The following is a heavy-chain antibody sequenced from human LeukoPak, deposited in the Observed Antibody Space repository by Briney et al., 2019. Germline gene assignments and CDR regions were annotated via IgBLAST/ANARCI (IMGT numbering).Heavy chain of an antibody. CDR1: GGSISSSSYY. J-gene: IGHJ6*03. CDR3: ARVVGADDYYFYYMDV. CDR2: IYYSGST. Sequence: PAETLSLTCTVSGGSISSSSYYWGWIRQPPGKGLEWIGSIYYSGSTYYNPSLKSRVTISVDTSKNQFSLKLSSVTAADTAVYYCARVVGADDYYFYYMDVWGKATTVSVSS. D-gene: IGHD1-26*01. V-gene: IGHV4-39*01.